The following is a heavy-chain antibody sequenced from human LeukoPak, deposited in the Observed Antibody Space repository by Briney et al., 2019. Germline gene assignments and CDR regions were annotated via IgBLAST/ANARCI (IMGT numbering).Heavy chain of an antibody. J-gene: IGHJ4*02. D-gene: IGHD2-15*01. CDR3: ARSYCSGGSCWVYFDY. CDR1: GGSISIYY. V-gene: IGHV4-59*08. Sequence: PSETLSLTCTVSGGSISIYYWSWIRQPPGKGLEWIGNIYYSGSTNYNPSLKSRVTISVDTSKNQFSLKLSSVTAADTAIYYCARSYCSGGSCWVYFDYWGQGTLVTVSS. CDR2: IYYSGST.